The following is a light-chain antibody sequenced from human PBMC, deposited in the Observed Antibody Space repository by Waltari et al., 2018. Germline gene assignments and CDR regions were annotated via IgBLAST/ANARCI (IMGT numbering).Light chain of an antibody. CDR1: QRDSSY. CDR2: ESF. CDR3: QHRSNWPPEYT. Sequence: EIVLTQSPANLSLSPGESATISCRASQRDSSYLAWYQQKPGQAPSLIIYESFNSATGIPARFSGSGSGTDFTLTISSLGPEDFAVYYCQHRSNWPPEYTFGQGTKLEI. J-gene: IGKJ2*01. V-gene: IGKV3-11*01.